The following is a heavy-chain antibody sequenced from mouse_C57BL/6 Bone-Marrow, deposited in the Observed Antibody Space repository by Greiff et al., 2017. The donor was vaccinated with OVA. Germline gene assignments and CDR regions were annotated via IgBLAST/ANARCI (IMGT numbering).Heavy chain of an antibody. V-gene: IGHV5-17*01. Sequence: EVKLVESGGGLVKPGGSLKLSCEASGFTFSDYGMHWVRQAPEKGLEWVAYISSGSSTIYYEDTVKGRFTISRDKAKNTLLLQMTSLRSEDTAMYYGARDYYPAYWGQGATLTVSS. CDR1: GFTFSDYG. J-gene: IGHJ2*01. CDR2: ISSGSSTI. D-gene: IGHD1-1*02. CDR3: ARDYYPAY.